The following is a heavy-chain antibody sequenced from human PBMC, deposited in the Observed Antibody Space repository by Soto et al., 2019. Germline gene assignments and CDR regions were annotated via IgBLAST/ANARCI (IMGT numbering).Heavy chain of an antibody. CDR1: GFTFSSYA. V-gene: IGHV3-30-3*01. CDR2: ISYDGSNK. CDR3: ARDLSPGYSSSWYGYCFDY. D-gene: IGHD6-13*01. Sequence: PGGSLRLSCAASGFTFSSYAMHWVRQAPGKGLEWVAVISYDGSNKYYADSVKGRFTISRDNSKNTLYLQMNSLRDEDTAVYYCARDLSPGYSSSWYGYCFDYWGHGTLVTVSS. J-gene: IGHJ4*01.